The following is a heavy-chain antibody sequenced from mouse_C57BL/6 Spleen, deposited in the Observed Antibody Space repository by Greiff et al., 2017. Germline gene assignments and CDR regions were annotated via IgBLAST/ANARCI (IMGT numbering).Heavy chain of an antibody. Sequence: EVKVVESGGGLVKPGGSLKLSCAASGFTFSDYGMHWVRQAPEQGLEWVAYISRGSSTIYYADTVKGRFTISRDNAKNTLFLQMTSLRSEDTAMYYCARDTTVVAPYYFDYWGQGTTLTVSS. D-gene: IGHD1-1*01. CDR2: ISRGSSTI. J-gene: IGHJ2*01. CDR1: GFTFSDYG. V-gene: IGHV5-17*01. CDR3: ARDTTVVAPYYFDY.